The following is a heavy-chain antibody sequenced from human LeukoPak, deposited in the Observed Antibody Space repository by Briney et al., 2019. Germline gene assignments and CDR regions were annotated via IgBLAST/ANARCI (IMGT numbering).Heavy chain of an antibody. CDR1: GFTFSSYG. V-gene: IGHV3-23*01. J-gene: IGHJ4*02. CDR2: ISDSGGST. CDR3: AKGSPYCSGGTCYVPH. Sequence: GGSLRLSCAASGFTFSSYGMSWVRQAPGKGLEWVSVISDSGGSTYYADSVKGRFTISRDNSKNTLYLQMNSLRAEDTAVYYCAKGSPYCSGGTCYVPHWGQGTLVTVSS. D-gene: IGHD2-15*01.